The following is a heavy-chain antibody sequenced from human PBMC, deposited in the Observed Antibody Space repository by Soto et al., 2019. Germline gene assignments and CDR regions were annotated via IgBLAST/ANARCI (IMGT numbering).Heavy chain of an antibody. CDR3: IRDGLYRGIHLCDA. CDR2: SRNKDNRYST. Sequence: EGSLRLSCVVSGFRFSDHFMDWVRQAPGKGLEWVGRSRNKDNRYSTEYAASVKGRFTISRDESKNSLYLQMNSLKTEDTAVYYCIRDGLYRGIHLCDAWAQGTLLTVSS. V-gene: IGHV3-72*01. D-gene: IGHD1-26*01. CDR1: GFRFSDHF. J-gene: IGHJ5*02.